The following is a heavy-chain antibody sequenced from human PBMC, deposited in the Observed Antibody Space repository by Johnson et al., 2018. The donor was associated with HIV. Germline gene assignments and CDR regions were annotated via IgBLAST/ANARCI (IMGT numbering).Heavy chain of an antibody. CDR3: AKPRIQLWLGDAFDI. CDR1: GFTFSGYA. CDR2: ISYDGSNK. D-gene: IGHD5-18*01. J-gene: IGHJ3*02. V-gene: IGHV3-30*14. Sequence: QVQLVESGGGVVQPGRSLRLSCAASGFTFSGYAMHWVRLAPGKGLEWVAVISYDGSNKFYADSVKGRFTISRDNSKNKLYRKMHSLRTEDTAVYYCAKPRIQLWLGDAFDIWGQGTMVTVSS.